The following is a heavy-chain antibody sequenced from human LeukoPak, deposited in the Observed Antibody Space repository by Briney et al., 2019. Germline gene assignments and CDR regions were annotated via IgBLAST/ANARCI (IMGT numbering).Heavy chain of an antibody. CDR3: ARPAAAGDAFDI. Sequence: SETLSLTCAVYGGSFSGYYWSWIRQLPGKGLEWIGEINHSGSTNYNPSLKSRVTISVDTSKNQFSLKLSSVTAADTAVYYCARPAAAGDAFDIWGQGTMVTVSS. V-gene: IGHV4-34*01. J-gene: IGHJ3*02. CDR1: GGSFSGYY. CDR2: INHSGST. D-gene: IGHD6-13*01.